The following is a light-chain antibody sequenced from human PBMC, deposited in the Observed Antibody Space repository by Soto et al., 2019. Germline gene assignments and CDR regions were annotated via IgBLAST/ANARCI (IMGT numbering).Light chain of an antibody. J-gene: IGKJ4*01. CDR3: QSYNSVPLT. CDR2: AAS. Sequence: DIQLTQSPSSLSASVGDRVTITCRASQGIGNSLAWYQQQPGKVPKLLIYAASTLQSGVPSRFSGSGSGTDFTLTISSLQAEDVATFYCQSYNSVPLTFGGGTKVEIK. CDR1: QGIGNS. V-gene: IGKV1-27*01.